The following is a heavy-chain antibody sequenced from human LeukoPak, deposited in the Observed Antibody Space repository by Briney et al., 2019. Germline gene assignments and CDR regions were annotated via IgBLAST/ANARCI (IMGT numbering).Heavy chain of an antibody. V-gene: IGHV1-46*01. J-gene: IGHJ6*02. CDR2: GST. CDR3: ARDSGNFHYDMDV. D-gene: IGHD3-10*01. Sequence: GSTSNTQKFQGRITMTRDTSTSTVYMELSSLRSEDTAVYYCARDSGNFHYDMDVWGQGTTVIVSS.